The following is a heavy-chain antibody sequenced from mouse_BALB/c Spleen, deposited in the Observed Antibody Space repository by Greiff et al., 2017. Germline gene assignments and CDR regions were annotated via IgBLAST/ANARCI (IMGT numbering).Heavy chain of an antibody. Sequence: EVQGVESGGGLVQPGGSLRLSCATSGFTFTDYYMTWVRQPPGKALEWLGFIRNKANGYTTEYSASVKGRFTISRDNSQSILYLQMNTLRAEDSATYYCARGGYYSYAMDYWGQGTSVTVAS. V-gene: IGHV7-3*02. CDR3: ARGGYYSYAMDY. J-gene: IGHJ4*01. D-gene: IGHD2-1*01. CDR1: GFTFTDYY. CDR2: IRNKANGYTT.